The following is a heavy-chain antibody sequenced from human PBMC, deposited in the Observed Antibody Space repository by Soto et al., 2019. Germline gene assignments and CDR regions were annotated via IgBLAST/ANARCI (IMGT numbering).Heavy chain of an antibody. V-gene: IGHV1-46*01. J-gene: IGHJ6*02. CDR3: ARQYYDIFGLDYYYYGMDV. Sequence: QVQLVQSGAEVKKPGASVKVSCKASGYTFTSYYMHWVRQAPGQGLEWMGIINPSGGSTSYAQKFRGRVTMTRDTSTRTVYMELSSVRSEDTAVYYCARQYYDIFGLDYYYYGMDVWGQGTTVTVSS. CDR1: GYTFTSYY. D-gene: IGHD3-9*01. CDR2: INPSGGST.